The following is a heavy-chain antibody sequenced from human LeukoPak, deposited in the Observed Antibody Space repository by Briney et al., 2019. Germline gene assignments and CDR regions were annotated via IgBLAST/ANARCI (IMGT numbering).Heavy chain of an antibody. V-gene: IGHV4-31*01. D-gene: IGHD2-2*01. CDR2: IYYSGST. CDR1: GGSISSGGYY. Sequence: SETLSLTCTVSGGSISSGGYYWSWIRQHPGKGLEWIGYIYYSGSTYYNPSLKSQVTISVDTSKNQFSLKLSSVTAADTAVYYCAKSSTSISGWFDPWGQGTLVTVSS. J-gene: IGHJ5*02. CDR3: AKSSTSISGWFDP.